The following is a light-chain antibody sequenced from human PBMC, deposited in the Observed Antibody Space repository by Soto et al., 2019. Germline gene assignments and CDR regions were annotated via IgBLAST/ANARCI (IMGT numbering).Light chain of an antibody. Sequence: DLKMVESRSCVSSCVGGRVTITCRASENVDRYVNWYQQIPGKAPSLLISAASTLQSGVPSRFRGSGSVTTFTLTMDSLQPDDFAMYYCQQTYSTPPTFGQGTKVDIK. V-gene: IGKV1-39*01. CDR2: AAS. CDR1: ENVDRY. CDR3: QQTYSTPPT. J-gene: IGKJ1*01.